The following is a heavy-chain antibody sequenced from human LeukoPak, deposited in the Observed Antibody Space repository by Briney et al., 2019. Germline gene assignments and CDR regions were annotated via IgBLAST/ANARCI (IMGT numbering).Heavy chain of an antibody. CDR3: ARFGGYSYED. J-gene: IGHJ4*02. Sequence: ASVKVSCKASGYSFTNYYMHWVRQAPGQGLEWMGIINPRGGSTTYAQKFQGRVTMTRDTSTSTAYMELSSLRSDDTAVYYCARFGGYSYEDWGQGTLVTVSS. CDR1: GYSFTNYY. D-gene: IGHD5-18*01. V-gene: IGHV1-46*01. CDR2: INPRGGST.